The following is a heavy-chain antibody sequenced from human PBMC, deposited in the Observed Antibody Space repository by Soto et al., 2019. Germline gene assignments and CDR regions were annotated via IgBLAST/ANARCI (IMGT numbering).Heavy chain of an antibody. Sequence: GASVKVSCKVSGYTLTELSMHWLRQAPGKGLDGMGGFDPADGETIYGQIFQGRVTMTEDTSTDTAYMELSSLRSEDTAVYYCATGTRITMVRGGILGASYGMDVWGQGTTVTVSS. V-gene: IGHV1-24*01. J-gene: IGHJ6*02. CDR1: GYTLTELS. D-gene: IGHD3-10*01. CDR2: FDPADGET. CDR3: ATGTRITMVRGGILGASYGMDV.